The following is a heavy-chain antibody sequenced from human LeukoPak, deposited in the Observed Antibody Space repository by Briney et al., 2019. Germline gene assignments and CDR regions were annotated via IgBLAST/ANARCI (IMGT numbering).Heavy chain of an antibody. V-gene: IGHV3-21*01. CDR3: AREQYSYGYVWSGYFDY. J-gene: IGHJ4*02. CDR2: ISSSSSYI. D-gene: IGHD5-18*01. Sequence: GGSLRLSCAASGFTFSSYSMNWVRQAPGKGLEWVSSISSSSSYIYYADSVKGRFTISRDNAKNSLYLQMNSLRAEDTAVYNCAREQYSYGYVWSGYFDYWGQGTLVTVSS. CDR1: GFTFSSYS.